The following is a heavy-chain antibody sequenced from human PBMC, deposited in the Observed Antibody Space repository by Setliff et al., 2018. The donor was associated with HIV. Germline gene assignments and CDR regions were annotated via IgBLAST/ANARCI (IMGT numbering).Heavy chain of an antibody. CDR1: GDNFNNVA. V-gene: IGHV1-69*13. CDR2: ILPIFGAT. D-gene: IGHD3-10*01. Sequence: GASVKVSCKASGDNFNNVAFNWVRQAPGQGIEWMGVILPIFGATDYAQKFQGSLTLTAVQSENSVYMELSSLRSDDTAVYYCTKRGGSGTNVGNWFDPWGQGTLVTVSS. CDR3: TKRGGSGTNVGNWFDP. J-gene: IGHJ5*02.